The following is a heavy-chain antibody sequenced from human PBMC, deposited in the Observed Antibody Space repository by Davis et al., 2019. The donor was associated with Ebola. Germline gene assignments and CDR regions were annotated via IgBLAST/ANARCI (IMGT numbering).Heavy chain of an antibody. J-gene: IGHJ6*02. CDR1: GGTFSSYT. Sequence: SVQVSCKASGGTFSSYTISWVRQAPGQGLAWMGRITPILGIANYPQKFQGRLTITADKSTSTAYMELSSLTSEDTAVYYCATAGSYKMYGMDVWGQGTTVTVSS. V-gene: IGHV1-69*02. CDR3: ATAGSYKMYGMDV. CDR2: ITPILGIA. D-gene: IGHD3-10*01.